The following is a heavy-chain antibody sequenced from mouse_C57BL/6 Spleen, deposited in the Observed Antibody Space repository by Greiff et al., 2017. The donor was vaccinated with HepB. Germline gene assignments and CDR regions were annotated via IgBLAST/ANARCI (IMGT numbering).Heavy chain of an antibody. D-gene: IGHD1-1*01. CDR2: INPGSGGT. J-gene: IGHJ1*03. V-gene: IGHV1-54*01. Sequence: VQLQESGAELVRPGTSVKVSCKASGYAFTNYLIEWVKQRPGQGLEWIGVINPGSGGTNYNEKFKGKATLTADKSSSTAYMQLSSLTSEDSAVYFCARDSITTVVAWYFDVWGTGTTVTVSS. CDR3: ARDSITTVVAWYFDV. CDR1: GYAFTNYL.